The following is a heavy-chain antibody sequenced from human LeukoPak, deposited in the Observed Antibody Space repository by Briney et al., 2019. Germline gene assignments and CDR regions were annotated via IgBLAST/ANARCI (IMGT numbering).Heavy chain of an antibody. V-gene: IGHV3-23*01. CDR3: AKDTLHYYDSSGYYQEAFDI. CDR1: GFTFSSYG. D-gene: IGHD3-22*01. J-gene: IGHJ3*02. Sequence: GGSLRLSCAASGFTFSSYGMHWVRQAPGKGLEWVSAISGSGGSTYYADSVKGRFTISRDNSKNTLYLQMNSLRAEDTAVYYCAKDTLHYYDSSGYYQEAFDIWGQGTMVTVSS. CDR2: ISGSGGST.